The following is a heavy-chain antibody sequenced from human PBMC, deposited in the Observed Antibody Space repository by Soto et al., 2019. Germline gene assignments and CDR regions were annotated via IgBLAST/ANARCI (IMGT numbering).Heavy chain of an antibody. Sequence: PGGSLRLSCAASVFTFSIYGMSWVRQAPGKGQEWVSAISGSGGSTYYADSVKGRFTISRDNSKNTLYLQMNSLRAEDTAVYYCAKEPSIADRRDWFDPWGQGTMVTVSS. CDR2: ISGSGGST. CDR1: VFTFSIYG. V-gene: IGHV3-23*01. J-gene: IGHJ5*02. D-gene: IGHD6-6*01. CDR3: AKEPSIADRRDWFDP.